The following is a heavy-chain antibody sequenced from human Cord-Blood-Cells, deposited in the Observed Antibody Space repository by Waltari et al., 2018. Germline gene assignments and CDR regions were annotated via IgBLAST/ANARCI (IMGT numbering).Heavy chain of an antibody. V-gene: IGHV3-30-3*01. J-gene: IGHJ4*02. CDR1: VVTFSSHA. CDR3: ANRNFDY. CDR2: ISYDGSNK. Sequence: QVQLVESGGGVVQPGRSLRLSCAASVVTFSSHAMHWVRQAPGKGLEWVAVISYDGSNKYYADSVKGRFTISRDNSKNTLYLQMNSLRAEDTAVYYCANRNFDYWGQGTLVTVSS.